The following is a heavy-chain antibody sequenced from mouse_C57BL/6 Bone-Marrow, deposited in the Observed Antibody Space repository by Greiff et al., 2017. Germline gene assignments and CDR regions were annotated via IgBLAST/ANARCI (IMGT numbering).Heavy chain of an antibody. J-gene: IGHJ2*01. V-gene: IGHV10-1*01. D-gene: IGHD4-1*01. CDR2: IRSKSNNYAT. CDR3: VRPSNWDSYYFDY. CDR1: GFSFNTYA. Sequence: EVQLQESGGGLVQPKGSLKLSCAASGFSFNTYAMNWVRQAPGKGLEWVARIRSKSNNYATYYADSVKDRFTISRDDSESMLYLQMNNLKTEDTAMYYCVRPSNWDSYYFDYWGQGTTLTVSS.